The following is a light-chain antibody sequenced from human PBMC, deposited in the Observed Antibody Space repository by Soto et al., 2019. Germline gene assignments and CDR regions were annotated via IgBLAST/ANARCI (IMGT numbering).Light chain of an antibody. CDR2: GAS. V-gene: IGKV3-15*01. J-gene: IGKJ1*01. CDR1: QSVSSN. CDR3: QQYNNWPPWT. Sequence: EILMTQSPATLSVSPGDTATLSCRASQSVSSNLAWYQQKPGQAPRLLIYGASVRATGIPVRFSGRESGTEFTLTISSLQSEDFAVYYCQQYNNWPPWTFGQGTTLEIK.